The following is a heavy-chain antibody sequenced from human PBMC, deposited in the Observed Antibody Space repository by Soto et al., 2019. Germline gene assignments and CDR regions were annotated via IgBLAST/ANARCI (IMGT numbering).Heavy chain of an antibody. V-gene: IGHV2-5*01. CDR2: IYWNDDK. Sequence: SAPTLVNPTQTLTLTCTFSGFSLSTSGVGVGWIRQPPGKALEWLALIYWNDDKRYSPSLKSRLTITKDTSKNQVVLTMTNMDTVDTATYYCALSYYCGSGSYYYYYGLDVWGKGTSDTVSS. J-gene: IGHJ6*04. CDR3: ALSYYCGSGSYYYYYGLDV. CDR1: GFSLSTSGVG. D-gene: IGHD3-10*01.